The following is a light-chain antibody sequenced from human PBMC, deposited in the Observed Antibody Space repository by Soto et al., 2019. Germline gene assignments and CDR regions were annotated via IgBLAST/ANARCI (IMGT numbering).Light chain of an antibody. Sequence: EIVLTQSPASLSLSPGARATLSCRTSQSVNSKLAWYQHKPGQAPRLLIYDASNRATGIPARFSGSGSGTDFTLTVSSLEPEDFAVYYCQHGSDWPPFTFGQGTRLE. CDR2: DAS. CDR1: QSVNSK. CDR3: QHGSDWPPFT. J-gene: IGKJ5*01. V-gene: IGKV3-11*01.